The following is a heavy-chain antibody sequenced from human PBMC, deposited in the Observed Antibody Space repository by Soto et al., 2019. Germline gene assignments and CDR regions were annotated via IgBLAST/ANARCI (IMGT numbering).Heavy chain of an antibody. CDR3: ASHDYGDLRAFDI. D-gene: IGHD4-17*01. J-gene: IGHJ3*02. CDR1: GGSISSSNW. V-gene: IGHV4-4*02. CDR2: IYHSGST. Sequence: QVQLQESGPGLVKPSGTLSLTCAVSGGSISSSNWWSWVRQPPGKGLEWIGEIYHSGSTNYNPSLKSRGTISVDKSKNQFSRKLSSVTAADTAVYYCASHDYGDLRAFDIWGQGTMVTVSS.